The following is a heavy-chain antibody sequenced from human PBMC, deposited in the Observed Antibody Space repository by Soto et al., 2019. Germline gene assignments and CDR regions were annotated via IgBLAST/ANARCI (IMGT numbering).Heavy chain of an antibody. CDR3: AHAYGGRSLY. V-gene: IGHV2-5*02. CDR1: GFSLTTDRVG. CDR2: IYWDDSK. Sequence: QITLKESGPTLVKPTQTLTLTCTFSGFSLTTDRVGVGWIRQPPGEALEWLAVIYWDDSKTYRPSLESRLTITKAAYKNRVALTMTNMDSLDTATYYCAHAYGGRSLYWGQGTLVTVSS. J-gene: IGHJ4*02. D-gene: IGHD1-26*01.